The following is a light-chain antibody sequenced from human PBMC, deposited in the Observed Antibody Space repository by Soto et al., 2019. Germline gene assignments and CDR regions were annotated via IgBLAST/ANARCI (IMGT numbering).Light chain of an antibody. CDR3: SSYRSSITPYV. CDR2: DVS. J-gene: IGLJ1*01. V-gene: IGLV2-14*03. Sequence: QSALTQPASVSGSPGQSITISCTGTSRDVGAYDYVSWYQQHPGKAPKLMIYDVSRRPSGVSNRFSGSKSGNTASLTISGLQSDDEGDYYCSSYRSSITPYVFGTGTQLTVL. CDR1: SRDVGAYDY.